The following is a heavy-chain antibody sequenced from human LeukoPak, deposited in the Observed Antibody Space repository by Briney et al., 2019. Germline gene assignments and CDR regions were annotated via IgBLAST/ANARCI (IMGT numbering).Heavy chain of an antibody. CDR1: GGTFSSYA. CDR3: ATKPYCSSTSCYDYFDY. J-gene: IGHJ4*02. Sequence: ASVKVSCKASGGTFSSYAISWVRQAPGQGLEWMGRIIPILGIANYAQKFQGRVTITADKSTSTAYMELSSLRSEDTAVYYCATKPYCSSTSCYDYFDYWGQGTLVTVSS. V-gene: IGHV1-69*04. D-gene: IGHD2-2*01. CDR2: IIPILGIA.